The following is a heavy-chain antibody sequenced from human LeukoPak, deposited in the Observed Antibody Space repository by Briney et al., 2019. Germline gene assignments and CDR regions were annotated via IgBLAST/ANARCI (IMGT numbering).Heavy chain of an antibody. CDR3: ARGVLRFLEWLPTLDY. Sequence: SETLSLTCTVSGGSISSGSYYWSWIRQPAGKGLEWIGRIYTSGRTNYNPSLKSRVTISVDTSKNQFSLKLSSVTAADTAVYYCARGVLRFLEWLPTLDYWGQGTLVTVSS. V-gene: IGHV4-61*02. J-gene: IGHJ4*02. CDR1: GGSISSGSYY. D-gene: IGHD3-3*01. CDR2: IYTSGRT.